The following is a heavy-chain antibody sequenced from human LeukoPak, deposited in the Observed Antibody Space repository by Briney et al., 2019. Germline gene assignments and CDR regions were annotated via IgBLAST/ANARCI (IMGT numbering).Heavy chain of an antibody. CDR1: GGSFSGYY. J-gene: IGHJ4*02. D-gene: IGHD5-24*01. CDR2: INHSGST. CDR3: ARMATRPPTRYLDY. V-gene: IGHV4-34*01. Sequence: SETLSLTCAVYGGSFSGYYWSWIRQPPGKGLEWIGEINHSGSTNYNPSLKSRVTISVDTSKNQFSLKLSSVTAADTAVYYCARMATRPPTRYLDYWGQGTLVTVSS.